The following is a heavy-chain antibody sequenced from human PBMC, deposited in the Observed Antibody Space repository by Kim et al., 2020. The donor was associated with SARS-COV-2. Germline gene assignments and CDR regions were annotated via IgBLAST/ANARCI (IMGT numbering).Heavy chain of an antibody. CDR2: IYYCWST. J-gene: IGHJ6*01. Sequence: SETLSLTCTVSRGSISSYYCSWIRQRPGQGLERIGYIYYCWSTNYNSYPKSRVTITVDTSKNQYSLKLNSVTATDTAVSYCARGYTSGDIILSDHYGMD. V-gene: IGHV4-59*13. D-gene: IGHD2-8*01. CDR3: ARGYTSGDIILSDHYGMD. CDR1: RGSISSYY.